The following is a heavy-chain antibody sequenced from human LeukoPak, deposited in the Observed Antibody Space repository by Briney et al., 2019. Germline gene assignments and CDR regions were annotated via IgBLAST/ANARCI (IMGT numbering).Heavy chain of an antibody. CDR3: AINPAAGTDAFDI. Sequence: PGESLKISCKGSGYSFTSYWIGWVRQMPGKGLEWMGIIYPGDSDTRYSPSFQGQVTISADKSISTAYLQWSSLKASDTAMYCCAINPAAGTDAFDIWGQGTMVTVSS. J-gene: IGHJ3*02. D-gene: IGHD6-19*01. CDR2: IYPGDSDT. CDR1: GYSFTSYW. V-gene: IGHV5-51*01.